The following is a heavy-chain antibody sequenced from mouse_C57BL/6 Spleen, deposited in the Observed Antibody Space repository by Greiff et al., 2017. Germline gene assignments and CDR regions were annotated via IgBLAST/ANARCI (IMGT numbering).Heavy chain of an antibody. Sequence: VQLQQPGTELVKPGASVKLSCKASGYTFTSYWMHWVKQRPGQGLEWIGNINPSNGGTNYNEKFKSKDTLTVDKSSSTAYMQLSSLTSEDSAVYYCAREGYYGASSPYYAMDYWGQGTSVTVSS. J-gene: IGHJ4*01. CDR2: INPSNGGT. D-gene: IGHD1-1*01. CDR1: GYTFTSYW. CDR3: AREGYYGASSPYYAMDY. V-gene: IGHV1-53*01.